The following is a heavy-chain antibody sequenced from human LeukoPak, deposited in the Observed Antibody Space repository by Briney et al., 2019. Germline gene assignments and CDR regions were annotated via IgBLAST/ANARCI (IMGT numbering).Heavy chain of an antibody. D-gene: IGHD3-10*01. Sequence: GGSLRLSCAASGFTFSSYAMSWVRQAPGKGLEWVSAIGTTSNTYYADSVKGRFTNSRDNSKSILYLQMNSLRAEDAAAYYCAKRLGGPGSRYYFDYWGQGTLVTVSS. CDR3: AKRLGGPGSRYYFDY. V-gene: IGHV3-23*01. J-gene: IGHJ4*02. CDR2: IGTTSNT. CDR1: GFTFSSYA.